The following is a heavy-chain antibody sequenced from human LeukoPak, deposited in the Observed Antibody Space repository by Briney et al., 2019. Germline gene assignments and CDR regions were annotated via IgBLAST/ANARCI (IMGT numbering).Heavy chain of an antibody. Sequence: GGSLRLSCAASGFTFSSYSMNWVRQAPGKGLEWVSSISSSSSYIYYADSVKGRFTISRDNAKSSLYLQMNSLRAEDTAVYYCASSGWYRAPNYWGQGTLVTVSS. D-gene: IGHD6-19*01. CDR1: GFTFSSYS. CDR3: ASSGWYRAPNY. V-gene: IGHV3-21*01. CDR2: ISSSSSYI. J-gene: IGHJ4*02.